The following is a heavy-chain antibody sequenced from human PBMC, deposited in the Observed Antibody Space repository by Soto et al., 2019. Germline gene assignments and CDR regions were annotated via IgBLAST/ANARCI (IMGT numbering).Heavy chain of an antibody. CDR1: GFTFSSYA. Sequence: PGGSLRLSCAASGFTFSSYAMHWVRQAPGEGLEWVAVISYDGSNKYYADSVKGRFTISRDNSKNTLYLQMNSLRAEDTAVYYCARDISREGPNSSSLGWFDPWGQGTLVTVSS. CDR3: ARDISREGPNSSSLGWFDP. CDR2: ISYDGSNK. V-gene: IGHV3-30-3*01. D-gene: IGHD6-6*01. J-gene: IGHJ5*02.